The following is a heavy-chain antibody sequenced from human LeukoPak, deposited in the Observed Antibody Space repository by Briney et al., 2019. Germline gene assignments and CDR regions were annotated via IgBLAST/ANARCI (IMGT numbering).Heavy chain of an antibody. CDR2: ISDSSSLT. D-gene: IGHD3-10*01. CDR3: AKVIRGGYGMDV. V-gene: IGHV3-48*02. Sequence: GGSLRLSCVASGFTFSSFGMNWVRQAPGKVLEWVSYISDSSSLTDYADSVKGRFTISRDNAKNSLSLQLNSLRDEDTAVYFCAKVIRGGYGMDVWGQGTTVTVSS. J-gene: IGHJ6*02. CDR1: GFTFSSFG.